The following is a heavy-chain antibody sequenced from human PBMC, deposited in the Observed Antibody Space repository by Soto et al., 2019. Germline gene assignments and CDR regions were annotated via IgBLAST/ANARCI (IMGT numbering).Heavy chain of an antibody. D-gene: IGHD1-26*01. CDR2: IFYSGST. V-gene: IGHV4-59*01. Sequence: SETLSLTCTVSGGSINNYYWHWIRQPPGKGLEWIGYIFYSGSTNYNPSLKSRVTISVDTSKNQFSLKLSSVTAADTAVYYCARAVGVGDFDYWGQGTLVTVSS. J-gene: IGHJ4*02. CDR3: ARAVGVGDFDY. CDR1: GGSINNYY.